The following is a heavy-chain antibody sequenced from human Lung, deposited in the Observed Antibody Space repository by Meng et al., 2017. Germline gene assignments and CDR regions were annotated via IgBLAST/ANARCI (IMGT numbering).Heavy chain of an antibody. Sequence: QVQLQLGGAGLLKPSETLSLTCAVYGGSFSGYYWSWICQPPGKGLEWIGEINHSGSTNYNPSLKSRVTISVDTSKNQFSLKLSSVTAADTAVYYCARPKQANWYFDLWGRGTLVTVSS. CDR1: GGSFSGYY. CDR3: ARPKQANWYFDL. D-gene: IGHD1/OR15-1a*01. CDR2: INHSGST. V-gene: IGHV4-34*01. J-gene: IGHJ2*01.